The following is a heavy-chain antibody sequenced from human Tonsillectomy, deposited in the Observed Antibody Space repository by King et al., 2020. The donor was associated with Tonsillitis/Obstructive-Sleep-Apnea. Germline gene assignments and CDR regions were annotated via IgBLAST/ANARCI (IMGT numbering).Heavy chain of an antibody. CDR1: GFTFSTYA. J-gene: IGHJ6*03. CDR3: ARGHTGNYYNYYMDV. Sequence: VQLVESGGGVVQPGRSLRLSCAASGFTFSTYAMHWVRQGPGKGLEWVAVISSDGSNKYYADSVKGRFTISRDNSKNTLYLQMNSLRHEDTALYYCARGHTGNYYNYYMDVWGKGTTVTVSS. V-gene: IGHV3-30*01. CDR2: ISSDGSNK.